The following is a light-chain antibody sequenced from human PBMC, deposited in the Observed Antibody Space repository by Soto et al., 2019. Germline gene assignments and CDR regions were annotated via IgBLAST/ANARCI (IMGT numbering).Light chain of an antibody. V-gene: IGLV2-14*01. CDR2: EVN. CDR3: SSFTSSSTQV. J-gene: IGLJ3*02. Sequence: QSALTQPASVSGSLGQSITISCTGTSSDVGGYNYVSWYQQHPGKVPKLMIYEVNNRPSGVSSRFSGSKSANTASLTISGLQADDEADYYCSSFTSSSTQVFGGGTKL. CDR1: SSDVGGYNY.